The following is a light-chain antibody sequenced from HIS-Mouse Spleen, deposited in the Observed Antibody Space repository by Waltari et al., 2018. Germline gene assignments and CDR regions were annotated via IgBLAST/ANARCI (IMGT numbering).Light chain of an antibody. CDR3: QQSYSTPPIT. CDR1: QSISSY. J-gene: IGKJ5*01. Sequence: DIQMTKSPSSLSASVGDRVTITCRASQSISSYLNWYQQKPGKAPKLLIYAASSVQSGVPSRFSGSGSGTDFTLTISSLQPEDFATYYCQQSYSTPPITFGQGTRLEIK. V-gene: IGKV1-39*01. CDR2: AAS.